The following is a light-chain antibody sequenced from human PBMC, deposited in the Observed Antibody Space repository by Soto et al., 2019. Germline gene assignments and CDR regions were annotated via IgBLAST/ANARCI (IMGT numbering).Light chain of an antibody. CDR2: EVS. V-gene: IGLV2-14*01. CDR3: SSYAGSNNYV. Sequence: QSALTQPASVSGSPGQSITISCTGTGSDVGGYNYVSWYQQHPGKAPKLMIYEVSDRPSGVSNRFSGSKSGNTASLTISGLQAEDEADYYCSSYAGSNNYVFGTGTKVTVL. J-gene: IGLJ1*01. CDR1: GSDVGGYNY.